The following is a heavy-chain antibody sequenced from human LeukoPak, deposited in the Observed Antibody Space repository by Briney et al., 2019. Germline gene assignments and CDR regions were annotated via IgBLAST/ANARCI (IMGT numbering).Heavy chain of an antibody. V-gene: IGHV3-30*02. D-gene: IGHD3-10*01. J-gene: IGHJ3*02. Sequence: SCKASGNTFTGYYMHWVRQAPGKGLEWVAFIRYDGSNKYYADSVKGRFTISRDNSKNTLYLQMNSLRAEDTAVYYCAKDYYGSGSHDAFDIWGQGTMVTVSS. CDR1: GNTFTGYY. CDR3: AKDYYGSGSHDAFDI. CDR2: IRYDGSNK.